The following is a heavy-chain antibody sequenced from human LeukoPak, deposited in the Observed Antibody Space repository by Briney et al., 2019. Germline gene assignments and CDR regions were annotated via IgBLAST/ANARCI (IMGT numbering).Heavy chain of an antibody. D-gene: IGHD3-22*01. CDR3: AKSSYYDSSGYYREYYFDF. J-gene: IGHJ4*02. CDR2: ISGSGGST. Sequence: GGSLRLSCAASRFTFSTYGMSWGRQAPGKGLEWVSSISGSGGSTNYADSVKGRFTISRDNSKNTLYLQMNSLRDEDTAVYYCAKSSYYDSSGYYREYYFDFWGQGTLVTVSS. CDR1: RFTFSTYG. V-gene: IGHV3-23*01.